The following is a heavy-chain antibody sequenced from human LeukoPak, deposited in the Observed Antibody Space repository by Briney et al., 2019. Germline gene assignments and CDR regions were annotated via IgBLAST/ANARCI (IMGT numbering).Heavy chain of an antibody. J-gene: IGHJ5*02. V-gene: IGHV4-59*11. CDR1: GGSISSHY. D-gene: IGHD1-1*01. Sequence: SETLSLTCTVSGGSISSHYWSWIRQPPGKGLEWIGYIYYSGNTNYNPSLKRRVPISVDTSKNQSSLKLSSVTAADTAVYYCARTGYGHNWFDPWGQGTLVTVSS. CDR2: IYYSGNT. CDR3: ARTGYGHNWFDP.